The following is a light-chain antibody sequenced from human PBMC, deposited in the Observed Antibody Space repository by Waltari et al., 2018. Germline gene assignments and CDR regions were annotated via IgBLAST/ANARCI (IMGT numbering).Light chain of an antibody. Sequence: SYELTQPPSLSVSRGQSATITCSGDRLDDKNVCWYQQKPGQSPVLVMYQDRKRPSGIPERFSGTNAGNPATLTISAAQGMDEADYYWQAWDSSTAVFGGGTKLTVL. CDR2: QDR. CDR1: RLDDKN. V-gene: IGLV3-1*01. J-gene: IGLJ3*02. CDR3: QAWDSSTAV.